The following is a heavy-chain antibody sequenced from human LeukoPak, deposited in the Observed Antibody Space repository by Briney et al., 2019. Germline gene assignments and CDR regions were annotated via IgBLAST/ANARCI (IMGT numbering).Heavy chain of an antibody. CDR1: GFTFSNDW. D-gene: IGHD5-24*01. V-gene: IGHV3-7*01. CDR2: IKQDGSVK. J-gene: IGHJ4*02. CDR3: AKDGDGYTIFPYDY. Sequence: GGSLRLSCAASGFTFSNDWMSWVRQAPGKGLEWVANIKQDGSVKYYVDSVKGRFTISRDNAKSSLYLQMNSLRAEDTAVYYCAKDGDGYTIFPYDYWGQGALVTVSS.